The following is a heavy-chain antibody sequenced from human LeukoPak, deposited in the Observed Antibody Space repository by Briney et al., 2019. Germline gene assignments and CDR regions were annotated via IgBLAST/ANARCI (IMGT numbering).Heavy chain of an antibody. J-gene: IGHJ4*02. CDR1: GFTLSSYG. CDR2: IWFDGSNK. D-gene: IGHD6-19*01. Sequence: PGRSLRLSCAASGFTLSSYGMHWVRQAPGKGLGWVTVIWFDGSNKYYSASVKSRLAISRDNYKNTLYLQIIGLRAEDTAVYYCARDGQWLGSYFDYWGQGTLVTVSS. CDR3: ARDGQWLGSYFDY. V-gene: IGHV3-33*01.